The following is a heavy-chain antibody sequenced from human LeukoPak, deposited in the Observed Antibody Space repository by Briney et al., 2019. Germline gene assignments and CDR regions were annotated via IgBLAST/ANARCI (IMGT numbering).Heavy chain of an antibody. CDR3: ARAKAGELLFQL. D-gene: IGHD3-10*01. J-gene: IGHJ4*02. CDR2: IYHSGST. Sequence: PSETLSLTCAVSGGSISSGGYSWSWIRQPPGKGLEWIGYIYHSGSTYYNPSLKSRVTISVDRSKNQFSLKLSSVTAADTAVYYCARAKAGELLFQLWGQGTLVTVSS. CDR1: GGSISSGGYS. V-gene: IGHV4-30-2*01.